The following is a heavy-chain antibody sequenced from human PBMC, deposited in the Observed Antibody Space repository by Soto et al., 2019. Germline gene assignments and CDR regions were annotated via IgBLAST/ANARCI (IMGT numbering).Heavy chain of an antibody. J-gene: IGHJ4*02. CDR1: GGTFSSYA. Sequence: SVKVSCKASGGTFSSYAISWVRQAPGQGLEWMGGIIPIFGTANYAQKFLGRVTITADESTSTAYMELSSLRSEDTAVYYCAREGGSPGYFDYWGQGTLVTVSS. CDR3: AREGGSPGYFDY. CDR2: IIPIFGTA. D-gene: IGHD5-12*01. V-gene: IGHV1-69*13.